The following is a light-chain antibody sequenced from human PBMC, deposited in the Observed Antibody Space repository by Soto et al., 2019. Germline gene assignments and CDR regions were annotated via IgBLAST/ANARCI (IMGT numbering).Light chain of an antibody. Sequence: QSVLTQPPSASGTPGQTVTISCSGSSSNIGLNDVHWYRQLSGTAPQILIYDTNQQATGVPDRFSGSRSGTSASLAIHGLQPEDEADYHCAAWHDSLNGPVFGVGTQLTVL. J-gene: IGLJ2*01. V-gene: IGLV1-44*01. CDR3: AAWHDSLNGPV. CDR1: SSNIGLND. CDR2: DTN.